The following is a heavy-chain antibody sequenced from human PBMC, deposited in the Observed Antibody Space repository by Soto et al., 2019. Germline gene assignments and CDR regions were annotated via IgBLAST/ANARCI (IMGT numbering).Heavy chain of an antibody. CDR1: GFTFSSYA. CDR2: ISYDGSNK. Sequence: LGGSLRLSCAASGFTFSSYAMHWVRQAPGKGLEWVAVISYDGSNKYYADSVKGRFTISRDNSKNTLYLQMNSLRAEDTAVYYCARVEGYCSGGSCWSYYGMDVWGQGTKVTVSS. J-gene: IGHJ6*02. CDR3: ARVEGYCSGGSCWSYYGMDV. V-gene: IGHV3-30-3*01. D-gene: IGHD2-15*01.